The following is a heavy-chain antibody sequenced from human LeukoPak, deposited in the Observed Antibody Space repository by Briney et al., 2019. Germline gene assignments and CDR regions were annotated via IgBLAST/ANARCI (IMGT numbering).Heavy chain of an antibody. J-gene: IGHJ4*02. CDR3: ASSYCTNGVCYSDY. CDR1: GFTFSDYY. CDR2: ISSSGSTI. V-gene: IGHV3-11*04. D-gene: IGHD2-8*01. Sequence: GGSLRLSCAASGFTFSDYYMSWIRQAPGKGLEWVSYISSSGSTIYYADSVKGRFTISRDNAKNSLYLQMNSLRAEDTAVYYCASSYCTNGVCYSDYWGQGTLVTVSS.